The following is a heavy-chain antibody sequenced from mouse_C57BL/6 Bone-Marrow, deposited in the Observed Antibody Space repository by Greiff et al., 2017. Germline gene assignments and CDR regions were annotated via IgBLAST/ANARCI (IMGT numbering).Heavy chain of an antibody. D-gene: IGHD1-1*01. J-gene: IGHJ2*01. Sequence: QVQLQQSGAELVRPGASVTLSCKASGYTFTDYEMHWVKQTPVHGLEWIGAIDPETGGTAYNQKFKGKAILTADKSSSTAYMELRSLTSEDSAVYYCTRGGTTVVAGWGQGTTLPVSS. V-gene: IGHV1-15*01. CDR2: IDPETGGT. CDR3: TRGGTTVVAG. CDR1: GYTFTDYE.